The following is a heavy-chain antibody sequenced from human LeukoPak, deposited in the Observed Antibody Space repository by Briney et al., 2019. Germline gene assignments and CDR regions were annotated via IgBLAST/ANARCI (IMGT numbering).Heavy chain of an antibody. Sequence: GESLKISCKTSGYTFTHQWIGWVRQLSGSGLEWMGIIYPRDSDTIYSPSFQGHVTISADTSINTAYLEWSSLEASDTAIYYCARHSDVIGAIWGQGTLVTVSS. CDR1: GYTFTHQW. J-gene: IGHJ4*02. CDR3: ARHSDVIGAI. CDR2: IYPRDSDT. V-gene: IGHV5-51*01. D-gene: IGHD3-10*01.